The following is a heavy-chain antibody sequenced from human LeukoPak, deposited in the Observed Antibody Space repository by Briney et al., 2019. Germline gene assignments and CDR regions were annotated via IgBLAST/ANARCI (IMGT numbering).Heavy chain of an antibody. J-gene: IGHJ6*04. CDR2: INHSGSN. V-gene: IGHV4-34*01. CDR1: GGTFSGYY. Sequence: SETLSLTCAVYGGTFSGYYWRWIRQPPGKGLEWMGEINHSGSNNYNPSLKSRVTISVDTSKNQFSLKLSSVTAADTAVYYCARGGGSYYYGMDVWGKGTTVTVSS. CDR3: ARGGGSYYYGMDV. D-gene: IGHD3-16*01.